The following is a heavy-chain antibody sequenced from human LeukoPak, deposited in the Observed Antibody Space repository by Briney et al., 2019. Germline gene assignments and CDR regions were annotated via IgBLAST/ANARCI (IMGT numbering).Heavy chain of an antibody. V-gene: IGHV1-2*02. CDR3: ARDNGRGYPVYFFY. D-gene: IGHD3-22*01. CDR1: GYSFTGYY. Sequence: ASVKVSCKASGYSFTGYYIHWVRQAPGQGLEWMGWINPIGGGTNYAQKFQGRVTMTRDTSVTTAYMEMSRLRYGGTAVYYCARDNGRGYPVYFFYWGQGTLVTVSS. CDR2: INPIGGGT. J-gene: IGHJ4*02.